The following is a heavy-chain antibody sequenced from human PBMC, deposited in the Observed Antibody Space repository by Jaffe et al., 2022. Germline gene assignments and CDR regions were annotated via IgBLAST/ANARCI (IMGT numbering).Heavy chain of an antibody. J-gene: IGHJ4*02. V-gene: IGHV3-43D*04. CDR3: AKDIGPYSGSYFDY. CDR2: ISWDGGST. Sequence: EVQLVESGGVVVQPGGSLRLSCAASGFTFDDYAMHWVRQAPGKGLEWVSLISWDGGSTYYADSVKGRFTISRDNSKNSLYLQMNSLRAEDTALYYCAKDIGPYSGSYFDYWGQGTLVTVSS. CDR1: GFTFDDYA. D-gene: IGHD1-26*01.